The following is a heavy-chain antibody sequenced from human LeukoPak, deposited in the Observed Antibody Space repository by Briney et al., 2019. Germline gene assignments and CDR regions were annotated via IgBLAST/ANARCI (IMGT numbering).Heavy chain of an antibody. CDR3: ARGNAYYDSSGYYGTNWFDP. J-gene: IGHJ5*02. Sequence: SETLSLTCTVSGGSISSYYWSWIRQPAGKRLEWIGRIYTSGSTNYNPSLKSRVTMSVDTSKNQFSLKLSSVTAADTAVYYCARGNAYYDSSGYYGTNWFDPWGQGTLVTVSS. V-gene: IGHV4-4*07. CDR2: IYTSGST. D-gene: IGHD3-22*01. CDR1: GGSISSYY.